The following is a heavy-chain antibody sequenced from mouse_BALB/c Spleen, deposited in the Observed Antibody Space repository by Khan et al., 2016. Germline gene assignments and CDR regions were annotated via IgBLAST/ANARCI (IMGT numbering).Heavy chain of an antibody. Sequence: EVKLLESGGGLVQPGGSLKLSCAASGFDFSRYWMSWVRQAPGKGLEWIGEINPDSSTINYTPSLKDKFIISRDNAQNTLYLPISKLRSEYTALYYCARLHYYGRFAYWGQGTLVTVSA. CDR1: GFDFSRYW. CDR2: INPDSSTI. D-gene: IGHD1-2*01. CDR3: ARLHYYGRFAY. J-gene: IGHJ3*01. V-gene: IGHV4-1*02.